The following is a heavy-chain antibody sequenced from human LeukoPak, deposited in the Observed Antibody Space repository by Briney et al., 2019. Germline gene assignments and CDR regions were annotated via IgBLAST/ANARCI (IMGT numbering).Heavy chain of an antibody. J-gene: IGHJ4*02. CDR1: GFTFSGYT. V-gene: IGHV3-21*04. D-gene: IGHD5-18*01. CDR3: AKGLSAMASFDY. CDR2: ISSSRSYI. Sequence: PGGSLRLSCAASGFTFSGYTMNWVRQAPGKGLEWVSSISSSRSYIYYADSVKGRFTISRDNSRNTLYLQMNSLRAEDTAVYYCAKGLSAMASFDYWGQGTLVTVSS.